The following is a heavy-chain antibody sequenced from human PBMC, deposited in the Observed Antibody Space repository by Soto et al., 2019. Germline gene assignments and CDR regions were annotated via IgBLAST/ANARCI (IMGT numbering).Heavy chain of an antibody. Sequence: QVQLVQSGAEVKRPGASVKVSCKASGYTFTENDINWVRQATGQGLEWMGWMNPNSGNTGYAQKFQGRVTMTRDNYRTTGYMEVSSLRSEDTAVYFCVRAPLDYYSADYFDNWGQGTMVTVSS. D-gene: IGHD2-21*01. CDR3: VRAPLDYYSADYFDN. CDR1: GYTFTEND. J-gene: IGHJ4*02. V-gene: IGHV1-8*01. CDR2: MNPNSGNT.